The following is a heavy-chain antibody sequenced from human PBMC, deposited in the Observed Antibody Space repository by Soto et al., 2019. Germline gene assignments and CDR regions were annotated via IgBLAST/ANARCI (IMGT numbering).Heavy chain of an antibody. J-gene: IGHJ6*02. D-gene: IGHD4-17*01. Sequence: QVQLVQSGAEVKKPGSSVRVSCKASGGTLSNYGISWVRQAPGQGLEWMGGIIPVFGTANDAQKFQGRGTITADESKSTVYMDVTSLRSEDTAVYYCSRGDATKIVVTTYYAMDVWGQGTTVSVSS. CDR3: SRGDATKIVVTTYYAMDV. CDR1: GGTLSNYG. V-gene: IGHV1-69*12. CDR2: IIPVFGTA.